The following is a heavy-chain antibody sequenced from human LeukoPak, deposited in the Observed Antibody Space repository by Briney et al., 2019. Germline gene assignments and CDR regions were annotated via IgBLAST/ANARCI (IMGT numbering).Heavy chain of an antibody. Sequence: PGRSLRLSCAGSGFIFNNYAMHWVRQPPGKGLEWVSGISWNSGSIDYADSVKGRFTISRDNAKNSLYLQMNSLRAEDTAVYYCAKGGSGYYVFDYWGQGTPVTVSS. CDR3: AKGGSGYYVFDY. J-gene: IGHJ4*02. V-gene: IGHV3-9*01. D-gene: IGHD3-22*01. CDR2: ISWNSGSI. CDR1: GFIFNNYA.